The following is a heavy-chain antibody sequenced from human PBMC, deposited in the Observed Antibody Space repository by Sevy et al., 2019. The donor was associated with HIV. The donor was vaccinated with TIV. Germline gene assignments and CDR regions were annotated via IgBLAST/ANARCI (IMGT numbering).Heavy chain of an antibody. V-gene: IGHV4-30-2*01. CDR3: GRGYSSCWIDY. Sequence: SETLSLTCAVSGGSISSGGYSWSWIRQPPGKGLEWIGYIYHSGSTYYNPSLKSRVTISVVRSKNQFSLKLSSVTAADTAVYYCGRGYSSCWIDYWGQGTLVTVSS. CDR1: GGSISSGGYS. J-gene: IGHJ4*02. CDR2: IYHSGST. D-gene: IGHD6-19*01.